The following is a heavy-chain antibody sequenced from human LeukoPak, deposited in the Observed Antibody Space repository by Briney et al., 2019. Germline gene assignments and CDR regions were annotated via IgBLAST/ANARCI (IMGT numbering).Heavy chain of an antibody. CDR3: ARQRGRLYCSSTSCHSAFDY. J-gene: IGHJ4*02. D-gene: IGHD2-2*02. CDR2: INHSGST. CDR1: GGSFSGYY. Sequence: PSETLSLTCAVYGGSFSGYYWSWTRQPPGKGLEWIGEINHSGSTNYNPSLKSRVTISVDTSKNQFSLKLSSVTAADTAVYYCARQRGRLYCSSTSCHSAFDYWGQGTLVTVSS. V-gene: IGHV4-34*01.